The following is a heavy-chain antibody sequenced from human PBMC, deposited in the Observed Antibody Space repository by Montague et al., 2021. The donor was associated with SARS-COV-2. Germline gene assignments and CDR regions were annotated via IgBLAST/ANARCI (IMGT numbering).Heavy chain of an antibody. V-gene: IGHV3-30-3*01. D-gene: IGHD3-16*02. CDR1: GFTFSSYA. J-gene: IGHJ3*02. CDR2: ISYDGSNK. CDR3: ARSAWGGYRDAFDI. Sequence: RSLSLAASGFTFSSYAMHWVRQAPGKGLEWVAVISYDGSNKYYADSVKGRFTISRDNSKNTLYLQMNSLRAEDTAVYYCARSAWGGYRDAFDIWGQGTMVTVSS.